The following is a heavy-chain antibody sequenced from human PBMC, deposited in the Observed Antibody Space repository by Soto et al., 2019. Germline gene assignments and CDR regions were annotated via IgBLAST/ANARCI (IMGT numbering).Heavy chain of an antibody. D-gene: IGHD5-18*01. J-gene: IGHJ4*02. CDR2: IYHSGST. V-gene: IGHV4-4*02. Sequence: QVQLQESGPGLVKPSGTLSLTCAVSGGSISSSNWWSWVRQPPGKGLEWIGQIYHSGSTHYNPSLKSRVTISVDQSKNQFSLKVSSVTAADTAVYYCATEGYSYGYVVYWGQGSLVTVSS. CDR1: GGSISSSNW. CDR3: ATEGYSYGYVVY.